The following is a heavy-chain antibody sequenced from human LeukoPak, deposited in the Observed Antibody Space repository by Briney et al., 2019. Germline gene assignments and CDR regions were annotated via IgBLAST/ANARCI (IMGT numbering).Heavy chain of an antibody. CDR1: GFTVSSNY. V-gene: IGHV3-53*01. CDR2: IYSGGT. CDR3: ARGLSGYASSLGY. Sequence: PGGSLRLSCAASGFTVSSNYMSWVRQAPGKGLEWVSVIYSGGTYYADSVKGRFTISRDNSKNTLYLQMNSLRAEDTAVYYCARGLSGYASSLGYWGQGTLVTVSA. J-gene: IGHJ4*02. D-gene: IGHD6-6*01.